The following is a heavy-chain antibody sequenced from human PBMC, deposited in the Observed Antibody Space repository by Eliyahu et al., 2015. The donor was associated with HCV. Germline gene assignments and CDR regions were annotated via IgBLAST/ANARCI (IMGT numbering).Heavy chain of an antibody. V-gene: IGHV3-43*01. J-gene: IGHJ4*02. D-gene: IGHD3-3*01. Sequence: EVQLVESGGVVVQPGGSLRXSCAXSGFTFXDYTMHWVRXAPGKGLEWVSLISWDGGSTYYADSVKGRFTISRDNSKNSLYLQMNSLRTEDTALYYCAKDMGGRFLAGFDYWGQGTLVTVSS. CDR2: ISWDGGST. CDR1: GFTFXDYT. CDR3: AKDMGGRFLAGFDY.